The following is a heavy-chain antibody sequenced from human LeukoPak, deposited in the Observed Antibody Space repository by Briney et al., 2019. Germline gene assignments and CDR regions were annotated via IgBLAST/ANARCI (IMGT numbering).Heavy chain of an antibody. CDR3: ARGSEQDDAFDI. D-gene: IGHD6-13*01. CDR1: GGSFSGYY. CDR2: INHSGST. V-gene: IGHV4-34*01. Sequence: PSETLSLTCAVYGGSFSGYYWSWIRQPPGKGLEWIGEINHSGSTNYNPSLKSRLTISVDTSKNQFSLKLSPVTAADTAVLYCARGSEQDDAFDIWGQGKMVTVPS. J-gene: IGHJ3*02.